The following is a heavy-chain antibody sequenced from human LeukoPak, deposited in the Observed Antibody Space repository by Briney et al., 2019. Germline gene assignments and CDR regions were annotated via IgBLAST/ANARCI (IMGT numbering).Heavy chain of an antibody. V-gene: IGHV1-69*05. CDR3: ATITERSGSYSDY. CDR1: GYIFTTYG. D-gene: IGHD1-26*01. J-gene: IGHJ4*02. CDR2: IIPIFGTA. Sequence: ASVKVSCKASGYIFTTYGISWVRQAPGQGLEWMGRIIPIFGTANYAQKFQGRVTITTDESTSTAYMELSSLRSEDTAVYYCATITERSGSYSDYWGQGTLVTVSS.